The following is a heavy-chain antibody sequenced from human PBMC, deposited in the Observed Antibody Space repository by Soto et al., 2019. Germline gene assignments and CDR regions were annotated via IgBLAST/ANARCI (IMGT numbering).Heavy chain of an antibody. J-gene: IGHJ6*02. CDR1: GGTFSSYA. CDR3: AREEHNWNYYYGMDV. Sequence: QVQLVQSGAEVKKPGSSVKVSCKASGGTFSSYAISWVRQAPGQGLEWMGGIIPIFGTANYAQKFQGRVTITADESTSTAYMELSSRRCEDTAVYYWAREEHNWNYYYGMDVWGQGTTVTVSS. V-gene: IGHV1-69*01. D-gene: IGHD1-20*01. CDR2: IIPIFGTA.